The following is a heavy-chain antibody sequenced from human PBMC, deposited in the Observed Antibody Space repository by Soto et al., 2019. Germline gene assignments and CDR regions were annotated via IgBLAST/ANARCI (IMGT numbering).Heavy chain of an antibody. CDR1: GGPISSGDYY. D-gene: IGHD3-10*01. V-gene: IGHV4-30-4*01. CDR2: IYYSGST. CDR3: ASHKSSPYFDY. Sequence: PSETLSLTCTVSGGPISSGDYYWSWIRQPPGKGLEWIGNIYYSGSTYYNPSLKSRVTISVDTSKKQFPLKLSSVTAADTAVYYCASHKSSPYFDYWGQGTLVTVSS. J-gene: IGHJ4*02.